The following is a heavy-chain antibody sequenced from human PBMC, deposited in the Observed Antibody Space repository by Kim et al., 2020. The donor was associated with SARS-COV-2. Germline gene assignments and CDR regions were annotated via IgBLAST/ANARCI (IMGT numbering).Heavy chain of an antibody. Sequence: SVKVSCKASGGTFSSYAISWVRQAPGQGLEWMGGIIPIFGTANYAQKFQGRVTITADESTSTAYMELSSLRSEDTAVYYCARTVSVEMATIKADWFDPWGQGTLVTVSS. CDR2: IIPIFGTA. J-gene: IGHJ5*02. CDR3: ARTVSVEMATIKADWFDP. CDR1: GGTFSSYA. D-gene: IGHD5-12*01. V-gene: IGHV1-69*13.